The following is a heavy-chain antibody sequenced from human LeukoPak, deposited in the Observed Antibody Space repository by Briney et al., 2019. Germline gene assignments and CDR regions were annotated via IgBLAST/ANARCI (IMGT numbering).Heavy chain of an antibody. CDR3: VRYCTIGVCSRRNFDY. V-gene: IGHV3-7*01. CDR2: LKQDGSDR. CDR1: GFSVTSYW. Sequence: PGGSLRLSCGVSGFSVTSYWMSWVRQAPGKGLEWVASLKQDGSDRYYVDSVKGRFTIARDDAKNSLYLQMSSLRAEDTAVYYCVRYCTIGVCSRRNFDYWGQGTLVTVSS. D-gene: IGHD2-8*01. J-gene: IGHJ4*02.